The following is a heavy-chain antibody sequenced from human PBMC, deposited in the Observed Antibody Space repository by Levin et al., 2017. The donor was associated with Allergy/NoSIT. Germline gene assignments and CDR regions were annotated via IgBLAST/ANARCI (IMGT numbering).Heavy chain of an antibody. V-gene: IGHV3-7*01. CDR2: IKQDGTEK. CDR1: GFSLSIFW. Sequence: GGSLRLSCAASGFSLSIFWMSWVRQAPGKGLEWVANIKQDGTEKYYMDSVKGRFTISRDNAKNSLYLQMNSLTAEDTAVEYCARDSGVRDFDSWGQGTLVSVCS. CDR3: ARDSGVRDFDS. D-gene: IGHD7-27*01. J-gene: IGHJ4*02.